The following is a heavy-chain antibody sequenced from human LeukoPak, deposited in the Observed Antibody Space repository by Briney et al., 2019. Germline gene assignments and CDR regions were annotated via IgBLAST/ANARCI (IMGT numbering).Heavy chain of an antibody. CDR3: ARDSDYYYDSSGYYGPWFDP. J-gene: IGHJ5*02. D-gene: IGHD3-22*01. CDR2: IIPIFGTA. Sequence: SVTVSCKASGGTFSSYAISWVRQAPGQGLEWMGGIIPIFGTANYAQKFQGRVTITTDESTSTAYMELSSLRSEDTAVYYCARDSDYYYDSSGYYGPWFDPWGQGTLVTVSS. CDR1: GGTFSSYA. V-gene: IGHV1-69*05.